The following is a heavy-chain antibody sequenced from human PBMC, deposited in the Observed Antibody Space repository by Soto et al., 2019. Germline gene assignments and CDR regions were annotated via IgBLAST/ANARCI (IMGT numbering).Heavy chain of an antibody. CDR1: GGSISSYY. V-gene: IGHV4-59*01. CDR2: IYYSGST. CDR3: ARGGDLNYYDSSGPWGWFDP. D-gene: IGHD3-22*01. J-gene: IGHJ5*02. Sequence: SETLSLTCTVSGGSISSYYWSWIRQPPGKGLEWIGYIYYSGSTNYNPSLKSRVTISVDTSKNQFSLKLSSVTAADTAVYYCARGGDLNYYDSSGPWGWFDPWGQGTLVTVSS.